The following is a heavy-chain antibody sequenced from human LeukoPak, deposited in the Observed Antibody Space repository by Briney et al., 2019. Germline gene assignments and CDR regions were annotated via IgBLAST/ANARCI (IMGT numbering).Heavy chain of an antibody. Sequence: SVKVSCKASGGTFSSYAISWVRQAPGQGLEWMGRIIPIFGTANYAQKFQGRVTITTDESTSTAYMELSSLRSEDTAVYYCASYDYYDSSGHYPFGYWGQGTLVTVFS. D-gene: IGHD3-22*01. J-gene: IGHJ4*02. CDR3: ASYDYYDSSGHYPFGY. V-gene: IGHV1-69*05. CDR2: IIPIFGTA. CDR1: GGTFSSYA.